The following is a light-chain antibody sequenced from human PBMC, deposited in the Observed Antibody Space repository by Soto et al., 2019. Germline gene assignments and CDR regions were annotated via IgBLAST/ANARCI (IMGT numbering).Light chain of an antibody. J-gene: IGLJ2*01. CDR3: ISYTTTSARVV. Sequence: QSVMTQPPSVSAAPGQKVTISCSGSSSNIGGNSVSWYQQLPGTAPKLLIYDDNKRPSGIPDRFSGSKSGTSATLGISGLQAEDEADYYCISYTTTSARVVFGGGTKLTVL. CDR2: DDN. V-gene: IGLV1-51*01. CDR1: SSNIGGNS.